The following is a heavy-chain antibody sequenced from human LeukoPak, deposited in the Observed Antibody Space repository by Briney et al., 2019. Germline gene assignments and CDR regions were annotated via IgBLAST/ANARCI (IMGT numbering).Heavy chain of an antibody. V-gene: IGHV1-18*01. CDR3: ARPWEGGSKWVPFFDY. J-gene: IGHJ4*02. CDR2: ISAYNSNT. Sequence: EASVTVSCTASGYTFTSYGISWVRQAPGQGLEWMGCISAYNSNTNYAQKLQGRVTMTTDTSTSTAYMELRSLRSDDTAVYYCARPWEGGSKWVPFFDYWGQGTLVTVSS. CDR1: GYTFTSYG. D-gene: IGHD1-26*01.